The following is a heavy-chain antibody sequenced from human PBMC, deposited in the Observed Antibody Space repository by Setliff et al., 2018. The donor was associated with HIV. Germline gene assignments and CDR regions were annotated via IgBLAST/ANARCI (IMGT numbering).Heavy chain of an antibody. CDR3: ARDVSWRVRTYIDY. V-gene: IGHV3-7*01. D-gene: IGHD3-3*01. CDR1: GFLFHTYW. CDR2: IKQDGSEK. J-gene: IGHJ4*02. Sequence: PGGSLRLSCAASGFLFHTYWMSWVRQAPGKGLEWVANIKQDGSEKNYMDSVKGRFTISRDNAKNSLYLQMNSLTAEDTAVYYCARDVSWRVRTYIDYWGQGALVTVSS.